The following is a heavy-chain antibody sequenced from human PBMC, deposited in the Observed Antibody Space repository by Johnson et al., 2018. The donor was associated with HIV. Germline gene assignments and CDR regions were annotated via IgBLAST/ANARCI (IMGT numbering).Heavy chain of an antibody. D-gene: IGHD7-27*01. CDR3: VRSPNWALGDI. Sequence: VQLVESGGRLVKHGGSLRLSCAASGFTFSSYDMHWVRQAPAKGLEWVAVISYDGSDKYYADFVKGRFTISRDNSKNTLFLQMNSLTADDTAIYYCVRSPNWALGDIWGQGTMATVSS. J-gene: IGHJ3*02. V-gene: IGHV3-30*03. CDR2: ISYDGSDK. CDR1: GFTFSSYD.